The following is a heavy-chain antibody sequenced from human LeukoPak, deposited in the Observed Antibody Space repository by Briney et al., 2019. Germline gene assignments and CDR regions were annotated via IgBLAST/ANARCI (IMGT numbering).Heavy chain of an antibody. J-gene: IGHJ6*03. CDR2: IYTSGST. CDR3: ARDKSSSWRYYYYYYMDV. V-gene: IGHV4-4*07. CDR1: GGSISSYY. D-gene: IGHD6-13*01. Sequence: SETLSLTCTVSGGSISSYYWSWIRQPAGKGLEWIGRIYTSGSTNYNPSHKSRVTMSVDTSKNQFSLKLSSVTAADTAVYYCARDKSSSWRYYYYYYMDVWGKGTTVTVSS.